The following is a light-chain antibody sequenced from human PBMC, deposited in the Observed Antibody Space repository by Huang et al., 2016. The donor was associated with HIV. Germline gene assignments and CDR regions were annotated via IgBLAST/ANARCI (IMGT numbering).Light chain of an antibody. CDR1: QSVSTR. J-gene: IGKJ3*01. CDR3: QQYNTFT. V-gene: IGKV1-5*03. CDR2: EAS. Sequence: DIQMTQSPSTLSAAIGDRVTITCRASQSVSTRLAWDQQKPGKAPRLLIQEASSLESGVPSRFSGSGSGTEFTLTISSLQPDDSATYSCQQYNTFTFGPGTKVDI.